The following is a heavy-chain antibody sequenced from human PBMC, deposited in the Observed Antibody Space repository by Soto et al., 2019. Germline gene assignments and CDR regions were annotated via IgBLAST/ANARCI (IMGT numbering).Heavy chain of an antibody. CDR3: ARGILRRGIAARSYYYYGMDV. CDR1: GGTFSSYA. CDR2: IIPIFGTA. J-gene: IGHJ6*02. Sequence: QVQLVQSGAEVKKPGSSVKVSCKASGGTFSSYAISWVRQAPGQGLEWMGGIIPIFGTANYAQKFQGRVTITADESTSTAYMELSSLRSEDTAVYYCARGILRRGIAARSYYYYGMDVWGQGTTVTVSS. V-gene: IGHV1-69*12. D-gene: IGHD6-6*01.